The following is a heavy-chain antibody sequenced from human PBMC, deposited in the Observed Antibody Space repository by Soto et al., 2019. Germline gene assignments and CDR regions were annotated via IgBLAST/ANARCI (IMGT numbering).Heavy chain of an antibody. CDR3: ARIPYSDTDPCP. D-gene: IGHD1-26*01. J-gene: IGHJ5*02. V-gene: IGHV3-23*01. Sequence: GGSLRLSCAASGFTFSSYAMSWVRQAPGKGLEWVSAISGSGGSTNYADSVKGRFTISRDNAKNMLYLQMDSLRAEDTAVYYCARIPYSDTDPCPWGQGTLVTVSS. CDR1: GFTFSSYA. CDR2: ISGSGGST.